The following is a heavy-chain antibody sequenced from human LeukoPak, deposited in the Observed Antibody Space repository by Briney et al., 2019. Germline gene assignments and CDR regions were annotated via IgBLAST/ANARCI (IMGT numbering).Heavy chain of an antibody. CDR2: INAGNGNT. CDR1: GYTFTDYA. Sequence: ASVKVSCKASGYTFTDYALHWVRQVPGQRLEWMGWINAGNGNTKYSQKFQGRVTITRDTSASTAYMELSSPRSEDTAVYYCARRLGYCSGGSCGTGGWFDPWGRGTLVTVSS. J-gene: IGHJ5*02. V-gene: IGHV1-3*01. D-gene: IGHD2-15*01. CDR3: ARRLGYCSGGSCGTGGWFDP.